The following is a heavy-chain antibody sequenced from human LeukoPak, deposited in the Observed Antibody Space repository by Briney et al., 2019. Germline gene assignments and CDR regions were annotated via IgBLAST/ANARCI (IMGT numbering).Heavy chain of an antibody. D-gene: IGHD2-2*01. V-gene: IGHV4-34*01. Sequence: SETLSLTCAVYSGSFSGYYWSWIRQPPGKGLEWIGEINHSGSTNYNPSLKSRVTISVDTSKNQFSLKPSSVTAADTAVYYCARGRIVVVPAAILPYGMDVWGQGTTVTVSS. CDR2: INHSGST. J-gene: IGHJ6*02. CDR3: ARGRIVVVPAAILPYGMDV. CDR1: SGSFSGYY.